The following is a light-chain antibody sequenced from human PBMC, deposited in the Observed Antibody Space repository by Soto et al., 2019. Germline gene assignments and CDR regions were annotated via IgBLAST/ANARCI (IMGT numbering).Light chain of an antibody. CDR3: QSYDSSPRAPHV. Sequence: QSVLTQPPSVSGAPGQRVTISCTGSSSNIGAGYDVHWYQQLPGTAPKLLIYGNSNRPSGVPDRFSGSKSGTSASLAITGLQAEDEADYDSQSYDSSPRAPHVFRPGTKLPVL. CDR1: SSNIGAGYD. CDR2: GNS. J-gene: IGLJ1*01. V-gene: IGLV1-40*01.